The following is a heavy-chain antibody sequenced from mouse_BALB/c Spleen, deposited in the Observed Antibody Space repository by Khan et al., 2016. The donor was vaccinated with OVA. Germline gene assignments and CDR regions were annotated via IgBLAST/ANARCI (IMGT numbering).Heavy chain of an antibody. CDR3: TRRISYFALDY. Sequence: QIQLVQSGPELKKPGETVKISCKAAGYTITNYGTNWVKQASGKGLKWMDWINTYTGEPTYAYDFEGRFAFSLETSDSTDYLQINNLKNEDMATLSCTRRISYFALDYWGQGTSVTVSS. V-gene: IGHV9-1*02. CDR2: INTYTGEP. D-gene: IGHD2-4*01. CDR1: GYTITNYG. J-gene: IGHJ4*01.